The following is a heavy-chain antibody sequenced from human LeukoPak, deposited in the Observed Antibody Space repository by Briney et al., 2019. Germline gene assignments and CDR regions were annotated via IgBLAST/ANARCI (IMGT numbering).Heavy chain of an antibody. CDR2: ISAYNGNT. D-gene: IGHD3-16*02. CDR1: GYTFTSSG. J-gene: IGHJ4*02. CDR3: ARDTYYDYVGGSYRYDY. V-gene: IGHV1-18*01. Sequence: SVKVSCTASGYTFTSSGISSGPQAPGQGLKWMGWISAYNGNTKSTQKLQGRVTMTTDTSTSTAYMELRSVRADDTGVYYCARDTYYDYVGGSYRYDYWGQGSLVTVSS.